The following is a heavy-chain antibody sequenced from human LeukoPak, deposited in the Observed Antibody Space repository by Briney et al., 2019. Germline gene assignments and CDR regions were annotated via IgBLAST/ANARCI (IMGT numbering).Heavy chain of an antibody. V-gene: IGHV3-21*01. CDR3: AREGQLLAYNWFDP. CDR1: GFTFSSYS. Sequence: PGGSLRLSCAASGFTFSSYSMNWVRQAPGKGLEWVSSISSSSSYVYYADSVKGRFTISRDNAKNSLYLQMNSLRAEDTAVYYCAREGQLLAYNWFDPWGQGTLVTVSS. CDR2: ISSSSSYV. D-gene: IGHD2-2*01. J-gene: IGHJ5*02.